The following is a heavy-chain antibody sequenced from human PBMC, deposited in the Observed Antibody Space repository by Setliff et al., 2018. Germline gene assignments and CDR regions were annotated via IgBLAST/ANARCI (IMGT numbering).Heavy chain of an antibody. D-gene: IGHD3-22*01. CDR2: ISAYNGNT. J-gene: IGHJ4*02. Sequence: ASVKVSCKASGGPLNSYGISWVRQAPGQGLEWMGWISAYNGNTNYAQKLQGRVTMTTDTSTSTAYTELRSLRSDDTAVYYCARDLRYYYDSSGYGKVFGYWGQGTLVTVSS. CDR3: ARDLRYYYDSSGYGKVFGY. CDR1: GGPLNSYG. V-gene: IGHV1-18*01.